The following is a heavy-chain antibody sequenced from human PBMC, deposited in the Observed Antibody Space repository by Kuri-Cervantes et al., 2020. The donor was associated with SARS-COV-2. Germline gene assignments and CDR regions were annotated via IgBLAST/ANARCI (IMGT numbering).Heavy chain of an antibody. Sequence: KVSCKGSGYSFTSYWIGWVRQMPGKSLEWMGIIYPGDSDTRYSPSFQGQVTISADKSISTAYLQWSSLKASDTAMYYCARADYGSGSYYNYRDYYYGMDVWGQGTTVTVSS. CDR1: GYSFTSYW. CDR2: IYPGDSDT. V-gene: IGHV5-51*01. CDR3: ARADYGSGSYYNYRDYYYGMDV. D-gene: IGHD3-10*01. J-gene: IGHJ6*02.